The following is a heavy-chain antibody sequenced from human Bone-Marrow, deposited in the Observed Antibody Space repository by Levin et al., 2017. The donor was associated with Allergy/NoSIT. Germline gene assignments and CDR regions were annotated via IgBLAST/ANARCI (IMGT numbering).Heavy chain of an antibody. V-gene: IGHV3-30*04. CDR1: GFTFSSYA. CDR2: ISYDGSNK. CDR3: ASPSIAVAGSPFDY. J-gene: IGHJ4*02. Sequence: GESLKISCAASGFTFSSYAMHWVRQAPGKGLEWVAVISYDGSNKYYADSVKGRFTISRDNSKNTLYLQMNSLRAEDTAVYYCASPSIAVAGSPFDYWGQGTLVTVSS. D-gene: IGHD6-19*01.